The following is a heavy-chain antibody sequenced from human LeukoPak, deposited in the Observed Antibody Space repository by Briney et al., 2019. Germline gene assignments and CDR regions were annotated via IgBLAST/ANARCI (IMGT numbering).Heavy chain of an antibody. J-gene: IGHJ6*03. Sequence: GGSLRLSCAASGFTFSDYYMSWIRQAPGKGLEWVSYISSSGSTIYYADSVKGRFTISRDNAKNSLYLQTNSLRAEDTAVYYCARVGVSTWLVAHYYYYYMDVWGKGTTVTISS. V-gene: IGHV3-11*01. CDR1: GFTFSDYY. D-gene: IGHD6-19*01. CDR3: ARVGVSTWLVAHYYYYYMDV. CDR2: ISSSGSTI.